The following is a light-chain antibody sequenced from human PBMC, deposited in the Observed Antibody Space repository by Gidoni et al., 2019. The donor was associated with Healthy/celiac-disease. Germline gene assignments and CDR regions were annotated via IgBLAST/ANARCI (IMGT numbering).Light chain of an antibody. J-gene: IGKJ1*01. CDR3: QQYNSYSA. CDR1: QSISSW. V-gene: IGKV1-5*03. Sequence: DIQMTQSPSTLSASVGARVTIPCRASQSISSWLAWYQQKPGKAPKLLIYKSSSLESGVPSRFSGCGSGTEFTLTISCLQPDDFASYYCQQYNSYSAFGQGTKVEIK. CDR2: KSS.